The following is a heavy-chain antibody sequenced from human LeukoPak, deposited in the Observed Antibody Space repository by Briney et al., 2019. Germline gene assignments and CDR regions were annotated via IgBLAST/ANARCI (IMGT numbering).Heavy chain of an antibody. D-gene: IGHD1-1*01. CDR1: GFTFSSYE. V-gene: IGHV3-48*03. Sequence: TGGSLRLSCAASGFTFSSYEMNWVRQAPGKGLEWVSYISSSGSTIYYADSVKGRFTISRDNAKNSLYLQMNSLRAEDTAVYYCATGAAGTRFLDSLEIWGQGTMVTVSS. CDR3: ATGAAGTRFLDSLEI. J-gene: IGHJ3*02. CDR2: ISSSGSTI.